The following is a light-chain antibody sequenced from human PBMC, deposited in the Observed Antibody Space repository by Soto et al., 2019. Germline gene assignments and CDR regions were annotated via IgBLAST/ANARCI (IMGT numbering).Light chain of an antibody. J-gene: IGKJ5*01. V-gene: IGKV3-11*01. CDR1: QGVTNN. Sequence: EFWLPQPPPPRSWSPGKEAPSSARPSQGVTNNFAWYQQKPGRAPRLLIYDESSRATGIPARFIGSGSGTDFTLTISSLEPEDFAIYYCQQRSNWPITFGQGTRLEIK. CDR3: QQRSNWPIT. CDR2: DES.